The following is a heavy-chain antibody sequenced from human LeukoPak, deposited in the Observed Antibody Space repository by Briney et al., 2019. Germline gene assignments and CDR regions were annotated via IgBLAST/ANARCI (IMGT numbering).Heavy chain of an antibody. J-gene: IGHJ5*02. V-gene: IGHV4-59*13. CDR3: ARGGYYGSGNDFRFDP. Sequence: SETLSLTCTVSGGSISSYYWSWIRQPPGEGLEWIGYIYYSGYTNYNPSLKSRVTISVDTSKNQFSLKLTSVTAADTAVYFCARGGYYGSGNDFRFDPWGQGTLVTVSS. CDR2: IYYSGYT. CDR1: GGSISSYY. D-gene: IGHD3-10*01.